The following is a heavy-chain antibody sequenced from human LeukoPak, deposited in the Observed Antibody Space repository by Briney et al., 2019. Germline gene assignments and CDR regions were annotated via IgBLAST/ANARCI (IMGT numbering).Heavy chain of an antibody. V-gene: IGHV3-53*01. J-gene: IGHJ4*02. CDR2: IYGGGNI. Sequence: PGGSLRLSCAASGFTVSSNYMNWVRQAPGKGLEWVSVIYGGGNIYYADSVKGRFTISRDNAKNSLYLQMNSLRAEDTAVYYCARDRYVGATTAGDSDSWGQGTLVTVSS. CDR3: ARDRYVGATTAGDSDS. CDR1: GFTVSSNY. D-gene: IGHD1-26*01.